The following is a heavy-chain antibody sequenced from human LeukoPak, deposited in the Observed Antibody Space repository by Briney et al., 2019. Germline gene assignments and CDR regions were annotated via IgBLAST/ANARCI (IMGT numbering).Heavy chain of an antibody. CDR1: GFTFSNYA. CDR2: ISGSGGST. J-gene: IGHJ5*02. Sequence: GGSLGLSCAASGFTFSNYAMSWVRQAPGKGLEWVPAISGSGGSTDYADSVKGRFTISRDNSKNTLYLQMNSLRAEDTAVYYCAKSPRWSDPNWFDPWGQGTLVTVSS. V-gene: IGHV3-23*01. CDR3: AKSPRWSDPNWFDP. D-gene: IGHD4-23*01.